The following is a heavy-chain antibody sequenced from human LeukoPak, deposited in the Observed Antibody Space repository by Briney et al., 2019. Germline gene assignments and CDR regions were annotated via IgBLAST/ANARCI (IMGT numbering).Heavy chain of an antibody. CDR3: AKVRDTGGYWHQAFDY. Sequence: GGSLRLSCAASGFTFSTNAMTWVRQAPGKGLEWVSAISGRTSSTYYADSVKGRFTISRDNSKNTLYLQMDTLRAEDTAVYYCAKVRDTGGYWHQAFDYWGQGTLVTVSS. CDR1: GFTFSTNA. D-gene: IGHD3-22*01. V-gene: IGHV3-23*01. CDR2: ISGRTSST. J-gene: IGHJ4*02.